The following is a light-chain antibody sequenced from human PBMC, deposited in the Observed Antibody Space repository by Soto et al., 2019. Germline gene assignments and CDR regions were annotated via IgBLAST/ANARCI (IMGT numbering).Light chain of an antibody. J-gene: IGKJ3*01. Sequence: DIVMTQSPATLSVSPGERATLSCRASQSVSSNLAWYQQKPGQAPRLLIYDASSRATGIPPRFRGSGSGTEFTLTISSLQSEDVAVYYCQQYSNWPPFTFGPGTKVDI. V-gene: IGKV3-15*01. CDR1: QSVSSN. CDR2: DAS. CDR3: QQYSNWPPFT.